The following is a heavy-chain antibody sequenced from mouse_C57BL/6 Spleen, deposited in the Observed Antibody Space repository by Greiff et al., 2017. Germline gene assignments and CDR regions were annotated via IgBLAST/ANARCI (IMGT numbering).Heavy chain of an antibody. CDR2: ISYDGSN. CDR3: AREDSSGYIDY. D-gene: IGHD3-2*02. V-gene: IGHV3-6*01. CDR1: GYSITSGYY. J-gene: IGHJ2*01. Sequence: EVQLVESGPGLVKPSQSLSLTCSVTGYSITSGYYWNWIRQFPGNKLEWMGYISYDGSNNYNPSLKNRISITRDTSKNQFFLKLNSVTTEDTATYYCAREDSSGYIDYWGQGTTLTVSS.